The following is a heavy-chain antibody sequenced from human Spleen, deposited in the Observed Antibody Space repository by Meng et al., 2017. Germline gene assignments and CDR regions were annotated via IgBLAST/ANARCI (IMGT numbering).Heavy chain of an antibody. V-gene: IGHV4-31*03. CDR3: ARDLQSSSWYYFDC. CDR2: IYSSGST. Sequence: QVQRQQLGPGWVRPSQPPSLPCTISGGSISSGGYYWSWIRQHPGKGLEWIGYIYSSGSTYYNPSLKSRVAISVDTSKNQFSLKLSSVTAADTAVYYCARDLQSSSWYYFDCWGRGTLVTVSS. D-gene: IGHD6-13*01. J-gene: IGHJ4*02. CDR1: GGSISSGGYY.